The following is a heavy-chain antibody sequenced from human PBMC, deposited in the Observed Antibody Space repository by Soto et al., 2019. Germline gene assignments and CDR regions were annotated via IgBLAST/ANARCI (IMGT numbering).Heavy chain of an antibody. CDR2: IDYSGST. CDR3: ARDPELLSPFNV. D-gene: IGHD2-2*01. J-gene: IGHJ3*01. CDR1: GGSISSGGYY. Sequence: PSETLSLTCTLSGGSISSGGYYWSWIRQHPGKGLERIGYIDYSGSTYHNPSLKSRDTISVDTSKNQFSLKLSSVTASDTAVYYCARDPELLSPFNVWRQGTMVTVSS. V-gene: IGHV4-31*03.